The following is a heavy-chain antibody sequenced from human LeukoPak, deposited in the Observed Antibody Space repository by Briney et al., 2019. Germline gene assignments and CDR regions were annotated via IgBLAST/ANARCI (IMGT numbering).Heavy chain of an antibody. V-gene: IGHV3-30*04. J-gene: IGHJ4*02. CDR2: ISLNGGDT. Sequence: GGSLRLSCAASGFTFSSFAMHWVRQAPGRGLEWVAVISLNGGDTNYAGSVKGRFTISRDNSKNTLYLQMNSLRAEDTAVYYCARDPTTRSNRAQFYSDYWGQGTLVIVSS. D-gene: IGHD4-17*01. CDR3: ARDPTTRSNRAQFYSDY. CDR1: GFTFSSFA.